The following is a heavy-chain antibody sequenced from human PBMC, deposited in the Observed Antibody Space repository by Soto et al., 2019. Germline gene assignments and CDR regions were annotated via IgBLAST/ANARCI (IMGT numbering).Heavy chain of an antibody. CDR2: IYYSGST. V-gene: IGHV4-31*03. J-gene: IGHJ6*03. D-gene: IGHD1-7*01. Sequence: SATLSLTCTVSGGSISSGGYYWSWIRQHPGKGLEWIGYIYYSGSTYYNPSLKSRVTISVDTSKNQFSLKLSSVTAADTAVYYCARSELELRGYYYMDVWGKGTTVTVSS. CDR3: ARSELELRGYYYMDV. CDR1: GGSISSGGYY.